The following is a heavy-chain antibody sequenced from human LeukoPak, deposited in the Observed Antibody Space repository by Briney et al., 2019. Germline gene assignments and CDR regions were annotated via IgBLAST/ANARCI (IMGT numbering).Heavy chain of an antibody. V-gene: IGHV4-30-2*01. D-gene: IGHD2-2*01. CDR1: GGSISSGGYS. J-gene: IGHJ4*02. CDR2: IYHSGST. CDR3: ARGAGVDCSSTSCYVEKFDY. Sequence: PSQTLSLTCAVSGGSISSGGYSWSWIRQPPGKGLEWIGYIYHSGSTYYNPSLKSRVTISVDRSKNQFSLKLSSVTAADTGVYYCARGAGVDCSSTSCYVEKFDYWGQGTLVTVSS.